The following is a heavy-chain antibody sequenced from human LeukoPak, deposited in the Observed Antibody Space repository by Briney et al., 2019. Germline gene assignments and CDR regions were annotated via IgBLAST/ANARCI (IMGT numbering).Heavy chain of an antibody. D-gene: IGHD4-23*01. CDR2: ISSSSSYI. V-gene: IGHV3-21*01. J-gene: IGHJ5*02. CDR1: GFTFSSYS. CDR3: ARTPPPIYAGLPFGWFDP. Sequence: GGSLRLSCAASGFTFSSYSMNWVRQAPGKGLEWVSSISSSSSYIYYADSVKGRFTISRDNAKNSLYLQMNSLRAEDTAVYYCARTPPPIYAGLPFGWFDPWGQGTLVTVSS.